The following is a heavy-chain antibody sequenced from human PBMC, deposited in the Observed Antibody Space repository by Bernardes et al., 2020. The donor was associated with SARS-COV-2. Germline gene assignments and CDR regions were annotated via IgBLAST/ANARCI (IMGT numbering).Heavy chain of an antibody. CDR3: ARHTGYSSSWYYY. CDR2: IYYSGST. Sequence: SETLSLTRTVSGGSISSSSYYWGWIRQPPGKGLEWIGSIYYSGSTYYNPSLKSRVTISVDTSKNQFSLKLSSVTAADTAVYYCARHTGYSSSWYYYWGQGTLVTVSS. J-gene: IGHJ4*02. D-gene: IGHD6-13*01. V-gene: IGHV4-39*01. CDR1: GGSISSSSYY.